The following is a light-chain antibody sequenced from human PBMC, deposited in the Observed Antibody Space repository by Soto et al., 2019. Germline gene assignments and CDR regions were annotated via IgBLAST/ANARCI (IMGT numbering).Light chain of an antibody. CDR3: SSYAGSNNSL. CDR1: SSDVGGYNY. CDR2: EVS. V-gene: IGLV2-8*01. Sequence: QSALTQPPSASGSPGQSVTISCTGTSSDVGGYNYVSWYQQHPGKAPKLMIYEVSTRPSGVPDRFSGSKSGNTASLTVSGLQAEAEADYYCSSYAGSNNSLFGGGTKLTVL. J-gene: IGLJ2*01.